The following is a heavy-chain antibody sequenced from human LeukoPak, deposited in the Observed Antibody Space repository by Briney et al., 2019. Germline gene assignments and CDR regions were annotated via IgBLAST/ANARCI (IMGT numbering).Heavy chain of an antibody. CDR1: GYTFTSYD. D-gene: IGHD3-3*01. J-gene: IGHJ4*02. Sequence: ASVKVSCKASGYTFTSYDINWVRQATGQGLEWMGWMNPNSGNTGYAQKFQGRVTMTRNTSISTAYMELSSLRSEDTAVYYCARVGGYDFWSGSPTYYFGYWGQGTLVTVSS. CDR2: MNPNSGNT. V-gene: IGHV1-8*01. CDR3: ARVGGYDFWSGSPTYYFGY.